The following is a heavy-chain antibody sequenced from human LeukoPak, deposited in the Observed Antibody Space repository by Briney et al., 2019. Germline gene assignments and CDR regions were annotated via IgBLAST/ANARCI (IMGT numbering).Heavy chain of an antibody. V-gene: IGHV1-69*13. Sequence: PVKVSCKASGGTFSSYAISWVRQAPGQGLEWMGGIIPIFGTANYAQKFQGRVTITADESTSTAYMELSSLRSEDTAVYYCARAGYIGYSSSAPYYYYYMDVWGKGTTVTVSS. CDR2: IIPIFGTA. CDR3: ARAGYIGYSSSAPYYYYYMDV. D-gene: IGHD6-6*01. J-gene: IGHJ6*03. CDR1: GGTFSSYA.